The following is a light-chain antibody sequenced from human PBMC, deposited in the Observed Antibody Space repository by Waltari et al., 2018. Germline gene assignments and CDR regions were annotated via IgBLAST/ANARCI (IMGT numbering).Light chain of an antibody. CDR1: TSDIGASNY. Sequence: QSALTQPASVSGSPGQSITIPCTGTTSDIGASNYVSWYQQHPGKAPILIIFDVTFRSAGVSHRFSGSKSGNTTSLTISGLQAEDEADYFCASYIGSALELFGGGTRLTVL. J-gene: IGLJ3*02. CDR2: DVT. CDR3: ASYIGSALEL. V-gene: IGLV2-14*03.